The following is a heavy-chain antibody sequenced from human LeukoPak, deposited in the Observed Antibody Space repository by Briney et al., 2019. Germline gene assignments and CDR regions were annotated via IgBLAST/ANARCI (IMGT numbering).Heavy chain of an antibody. CDR2: ISSSSSTI. V-gene: IGHV3-48*01. CDR1: GFTFSSYS. J-gene: IGHJ5*02. CDR3: ARDLLVGATLINWFDP. D-gene: IGHD1-26*01. Sequence: PGGSLRLSCAASGFTFSSYSMNWVRQVPGKGLEWVSYISSSSSTIYYADSVKGRFTISRDNAKNSLYLQMNSLRAEDTAVYYCARDLLVGATLINWFDPWGQGTLVTVSS.